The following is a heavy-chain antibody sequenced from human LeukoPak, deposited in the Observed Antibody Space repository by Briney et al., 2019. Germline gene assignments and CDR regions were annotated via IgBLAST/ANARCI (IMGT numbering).Heavy chain of an antibody. V-gene: IGHV5-51*01. CDR2: IYPVDSDT. CDR3: ARHRGTIFGMVMYNWFDP. CDR1: GYSFTSYW. J-gene: IGHJ5*02. Sequence: GGSLKISCEASGYSFTSYWIGWVRQMPGKGLEWVALIYPVDSDTRYNPSFQGQVTISADKSINTVYLQWNSLKASDSAMYYCARHRGTIFGMVMYNWFDPWGRGTLVTVSS. D-gene: IGHD3-3*01.